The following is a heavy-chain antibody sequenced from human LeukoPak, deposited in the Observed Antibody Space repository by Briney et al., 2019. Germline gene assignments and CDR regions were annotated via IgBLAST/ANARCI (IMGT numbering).Heavy chain of an antibody. Sequence: GGSLRLSCAASGFTFSSYSMNWVRQAPGKGLEWVSYISSSSSTIYYADSVKGRFTISRDNAKNSLYLQMNSLRAEDTAVYYCARALYDSSVGTYYYYMDVWGKGTTVTVSS. CDR2: ISSSSSTI. V-gene: IGHV3-48*01. CDR1: GFTFSSYS. D-gene: IGHD3-22*01. CDR3: ARALYDSSVGTYYYYMDV. J-gene: IGHJ6*03.